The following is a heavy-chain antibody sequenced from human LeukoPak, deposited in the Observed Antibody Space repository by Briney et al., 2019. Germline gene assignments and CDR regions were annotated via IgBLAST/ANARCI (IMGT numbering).Heavy chain of an antibody. V-gene: IGHV3-21*01. J-gene: IGHJ4*02. Sequence: GGSLRLSCAASGFPFSSYSMNWVRQAPGKGLEWVSSISSSSSYIYYADSVKGRFTISRDNAKNSLYLQMNSLRAEDTAVYYCARELRGGFDYWGQGTLVTVSS. D-gene: IGHD3-10*01. CDR2: ISSSSSYI. CDR3: ARELRGGFDY. CDR1: GFPFSSYS.